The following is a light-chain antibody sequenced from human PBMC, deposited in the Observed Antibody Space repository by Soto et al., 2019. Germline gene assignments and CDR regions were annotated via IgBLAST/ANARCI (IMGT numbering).Light chain of an antibody. CDR2: GAS. J-gene: IGKJ3*01. CDR3: QQYGSSPIT. V-gene: IGKV3-20*01. CDR1: QSVSSSY. Sequence: IVLTQSPGTLSLSPGERATLSCRASQSVSSSYLAWYQQRPGQAPRLLIYGASSRATGIPDRFSGSGSETDFTLTISRLEPEDFEVYYCQQYGSSPITFGPGTKVDIK.